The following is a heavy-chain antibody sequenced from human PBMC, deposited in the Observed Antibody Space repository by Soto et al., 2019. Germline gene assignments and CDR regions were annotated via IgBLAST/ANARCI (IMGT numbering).Heavy chain of an antibody. CDR2: VFHSGST. D-gene: IGHD3-10*01. V-gene: IGHV4-30-2*01. CDR3: ARGSYGAGSDY. CDR1: GGSIISGDYS. Sequence: PSETLSLTCAVSGGSIISGDYSWIWIRQPPGKGLELIGYVFHSGSTYYSPSLKSRVTISIDGSKNQFSLKLTSVTAADTAVYYCARGSYGAGSDYWGQGILVTVSS. J-gene: IGHJ4*02.